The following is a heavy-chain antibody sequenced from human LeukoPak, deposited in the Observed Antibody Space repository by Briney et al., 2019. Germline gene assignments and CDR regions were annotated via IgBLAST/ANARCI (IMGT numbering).Heavy chain of an antibody. CDR2: ISYDGSNK. Sequence: GRSLRLSCAASGFTFSSYAMHWVRQAPGKGLEWVAVISYDGSNKYYADSVKGRFIISRDNSKNTLYLQMNSPRVEDTAVYYCARDASGSSHYWGQGTLVTVSS. J-gene: IGHJ4*02. V-gene: IGHV3-30*14. D-gene: IGHD1-26*01. CDR3: ARDASGSSHY. CDR1: GFTFSSYA.